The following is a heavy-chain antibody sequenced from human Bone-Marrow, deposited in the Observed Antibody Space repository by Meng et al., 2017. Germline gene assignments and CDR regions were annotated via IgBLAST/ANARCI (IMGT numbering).Heavy chain of an antibody. Sequence: GSLRLSCSVSGDSISSSGYYWGWIRQPPGKGLDWIGNIYHTGTTYYNPSLKSRVTISVDTSKNQISLKLSSVSAADTAVYYCAREVTLLYYDSSGYYYWGQGTLVTVSS. D-gene: IGHD3-22*01. CDR2: IYHTGTT. V-gene: IGHV4-39*07. CDR3: AREVTLLYYDSSGYYY. CDR1: GDSISSSGYY. J-gene: IGHJ4*02.